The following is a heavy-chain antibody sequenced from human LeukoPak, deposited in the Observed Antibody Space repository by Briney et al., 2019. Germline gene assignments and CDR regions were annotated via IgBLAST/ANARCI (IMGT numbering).Heavy chain of an antibody. CDR2: INTNTGNP. J-gene: IGHJ4*02. CDR1: GYTFTSYD. V-gene: IGHV7-4-1*02. CDR3: ARGPQLRNDY. D-gene: IGHD1-1*01. Sequence: GASVKVSCKASGYTFTSYDINWVRQAPGQGLEWMGWINTNTGNPTYAQGFTGRFVFSLDTSVSTAYLQISSLKAVDTAVYYCARGPQLRNDYWGQGTLVTVSS.